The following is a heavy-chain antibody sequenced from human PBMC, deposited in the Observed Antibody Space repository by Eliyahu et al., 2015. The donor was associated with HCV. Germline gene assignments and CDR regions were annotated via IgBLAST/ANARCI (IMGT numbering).Heavy chain of an antibody. D-gene: IGHD4-17*01. CDR1: GFTFSSYS. V-gene: IGHV3-21*01. J-gene: IGHJ2*01. Sequence: EVQLVESGGGLVKPGGSLRLSCAASGFTFSSYSMNWVRQAPGKGLEWVSSISSSSSYIYYADSVKGRFTISRDNAKNSLYLQMNSLRAEDTAVYYCAREVMTTVTSHWYFDLWGRGTLVTVSS. CDR2: ISSSSSYI. CDR3: AREVMTTVTSHWYFDL.